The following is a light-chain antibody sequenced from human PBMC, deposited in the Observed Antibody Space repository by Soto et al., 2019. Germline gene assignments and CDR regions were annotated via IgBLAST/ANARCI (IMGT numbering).Light chain of an antibody. Sequence: EIVMTQSPATLSVSPGERATLSCRASQSVSNNLAWYQLKPGQAPSLLIYGASTRATGIPARFSGSGSGTEFTLTISSLQSEDFAVYYCQQYNNWPPWTFGQGTKVEIK. CDR2: GAS. CDR1: QSVSNN. CDR3: QQYNNWPPWT. J-gene: IGKJ1*01. V-gene: IGKV3-15*01.